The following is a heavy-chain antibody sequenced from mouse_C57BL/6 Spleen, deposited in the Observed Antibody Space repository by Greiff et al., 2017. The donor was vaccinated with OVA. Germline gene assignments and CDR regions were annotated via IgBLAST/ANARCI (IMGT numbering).Heavy chain of an antibody. V-gene: IGHV1-54*01. CDR2: INPGSGCT. CDR1: GYAFTNYL. Sequence: QVQLQQSGAELVRPGTSVKVSCKASGYAFTNYLIEWVKQRPGQGLEWIGEINPGSGCTNYNEKFKGMATLTADKYSSTAYMQPSSLTSEDAAVYCCGRSKGNPGFAYWGQGALVTVSA. CDR3: GRSKGNPGFAY. D-gene: IGHD2-1*01. J-gene: IGHJ3*01.